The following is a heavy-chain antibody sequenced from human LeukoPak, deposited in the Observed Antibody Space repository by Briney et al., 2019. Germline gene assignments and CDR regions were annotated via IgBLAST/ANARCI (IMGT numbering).Heavy chain of an antibody. CDR1: GGSISNYY. V-gene: IGHV4-59*08. Sequence: SETLSLTCTVSGGSISNYYWTWIRLSPGKGLEWIGYIYSSGSTKYNPSLKSRVTISVDTSKNQFSLNLSSVTAADTALYYSARLPSGSSPFDYWGQGTLVTVSS. CDR3: ARLPSGSSPFDY. J-gene: IGHJ4*02. D-gene: IGHD3-10*01. CDR2: IYSSGST.